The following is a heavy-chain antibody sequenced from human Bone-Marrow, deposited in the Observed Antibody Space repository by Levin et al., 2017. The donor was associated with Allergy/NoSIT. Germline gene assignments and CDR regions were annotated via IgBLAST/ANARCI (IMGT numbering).Heavy chain of an antibody. CDR3: AKGPAPNRNWFDP. V-gene: IGHV3-23*01. D-gene: IGHD1-14*01. CDR2: VSGNGGSK. CDR1: GFTFSSYT. Sequence: GESLKISCAASGFTFSSYTVSWVRQAPGKGLKWVSAVSGNGGSKYYADSVKGRFTISRDNSKNTLYLQMNSLRVEDTAVYYCAKGPAPNRNWFDPWGQGTLVTVSS. J-gene: IGHJ5*02.